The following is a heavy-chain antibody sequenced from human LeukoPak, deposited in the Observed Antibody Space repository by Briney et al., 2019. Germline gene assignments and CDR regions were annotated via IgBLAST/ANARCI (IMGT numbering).Heavy chain of an antibody. Sequence: PSETLSLTCAVYGGSFSGYYWSWIRQPPGKGLEWIGEINHSGSTNYNPSLKSRVTISVDTSKNQFSLKLSSVTAADTAVYHCARGIHYYYGSYLFDYWGQGTLVTVSS. CDR1: GGSFSGYY. CDR3: ARGIHYYYGSYLFDY. D-gene: IGHD3-10*01. J-gene: IGHJ4*02. CDR2: INHSGST. V-gene: IGHV4-34*01.